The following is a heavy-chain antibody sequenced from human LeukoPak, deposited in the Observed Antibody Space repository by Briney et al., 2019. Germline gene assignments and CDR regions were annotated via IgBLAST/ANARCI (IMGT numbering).Heavy chain of an antibody. J-gene: IGHJ6*02. D-gene: IGHD5-24*01. CDR2: INHSGST. CDR1: GGSFSGYY. Sequence: KPSETLSLTCAVYGGSFSGYYWSWIRQPPGKGLEWIGEINHSGSTNYNPSLKSRVTISVDTSKNQFSLKLSSVTAADTAVYYCARGMAVYYYYGMDVLGQGTTVTVSS. V-gene: IGHV4-34*01. CDR3: ARGMAVYYYYGMDV.